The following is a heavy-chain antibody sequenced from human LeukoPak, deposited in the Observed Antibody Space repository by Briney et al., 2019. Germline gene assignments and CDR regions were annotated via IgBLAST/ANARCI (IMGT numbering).Heavy chain of an antibody. Sequence: ASVKVSCKASGYTFTSYYIFWVRQAPGQGLEWMGIINPSGGSTSYAQKFQGRVTMTRDMSTSTVYMELSSLRSEDTAVYYCARDLSTVTTNYYYYMDVWGKGTTVTVSS. CDR3: ARDLSTVTTNYYYYMDV. J-gene: IGHJ6*03. CDR2: INPSGGST. CDR1: GYTFTSYY. V-gene: IGHV1-46*01. D-gene: IGHD4-17*01.